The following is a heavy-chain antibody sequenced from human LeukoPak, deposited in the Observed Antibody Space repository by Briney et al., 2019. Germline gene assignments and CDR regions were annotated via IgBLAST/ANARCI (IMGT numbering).Heavy chain of an antibody. CDR1: GFTVSSNY. J-gene: IGHJ4*02. V-gene: IGHV3-53*01. D-gene: IGHD3-22*01. Sequence: TGGSLRLSCAASGFTVSSNYMSWVRQAPGKGLEWVSVIYSGGSTYYADSVKGRFTISRDNSKNTLYLQMNSLRAEDTAVYYCAKGDDSSGWAATSDYWGQGTLVTVSS. CDR3: AKGDDSSGWAATSDY. CDR2: IYSGGST.